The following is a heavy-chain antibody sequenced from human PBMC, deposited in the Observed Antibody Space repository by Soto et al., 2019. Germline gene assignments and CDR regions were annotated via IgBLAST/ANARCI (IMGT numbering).Heavy chain of an antibody. Sequence: PGGSLRLSCAASAFSFSDFFMHWVRQAPGKGLEWLSYISSSGNKRNYADSVKGRFTISRDNAKNSLYLQMNSLRDEDTAVYYCVRVPTTNLDYWGQGTLVTVSS. V-gene: IGHV3-11*01. D-gene: IGHD2-8*01. CDR2: ISSSGNKR. CDR1: AFSFSDFF. J-gene: IGHJ4*02. CDR3: VRVPTTNLDY.